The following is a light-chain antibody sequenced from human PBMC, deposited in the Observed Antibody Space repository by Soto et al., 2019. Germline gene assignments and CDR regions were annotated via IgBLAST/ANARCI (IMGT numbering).Light chain of an antibody. CDR1: QSVSSSY. CDR2: GAS. Sequence: EIVLTQSPGTLSLSPGERATLPCRASQSVSSSYLAWYQQKPSQAPRLVIYGASSRATGIPDRFSGSGAGTDFTLTISRLEPEDFAVYYCQQYGSSPQTFGQGTKVDI. CDR3: QQYGSSPQT. V-gene: IGKV3-20*01. J-gene: IGKJ1*01.